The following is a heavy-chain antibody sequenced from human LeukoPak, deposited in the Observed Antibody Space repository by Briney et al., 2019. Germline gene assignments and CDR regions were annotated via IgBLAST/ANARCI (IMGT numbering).Heavy chain of an antibody. D-gene: IGHD5-18*01. CDR3: ARDTRGDSYGYSSLYYFDY. Sequence: GGSLRLSCAASGFTVSSNYMSWVRQAPGKGLEWVSVIYVDGTTYYADSVQGRFTISRDNSKNTLFLQMNSLTAADTAVYYCARDTRGDSYGYSSLYYFDYWGQGTLVTVSS. J-gene: IGHJ4*02. CDR2: IYVDGTT. CDR1: GFTVSSNY. V-gene: IGHV3-53*01.